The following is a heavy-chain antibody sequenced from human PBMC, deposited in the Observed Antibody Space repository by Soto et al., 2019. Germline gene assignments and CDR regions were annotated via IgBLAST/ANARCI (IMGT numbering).Heavy chain of an antibody. Sequence: ETLSLTCTVSGGSISPYYWSWIRQPPGKGLEWIGYIYYTGTTRYNPSLKSRVTTSVDTSKNQFSLKLSSVTAADTAVYYCARLGGYYQALDTWGQGTLVTSPQ. D-gene: IGHD3-22*01. V-gene: IGHV4-59*08. J-gene: IGHJ5*02. CDR3: ARLGGYYQALDT. CDR2: IYYTGTT. CDR1: GGSISPYY.